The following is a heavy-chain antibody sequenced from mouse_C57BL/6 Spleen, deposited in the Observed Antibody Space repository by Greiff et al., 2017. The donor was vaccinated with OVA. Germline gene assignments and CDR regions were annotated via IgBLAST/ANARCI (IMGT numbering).Heavy chain of an antibody. V-gene: IGHV5-17*01. CDR3: ARNDYDGGDYYAMDY. CDR2: ISSGSSTI. Sequence: EVKLMESGGGLVKPGGSLKLSCAASGFTFSDYGMHWVRQAPEKGLEWVAYISSGSSTIYYADTVKGRFTISRDNAKNTLFLQMTSRRSEDTAMYYWARNDYDGGDYYAMDYWGQGTSVTVSS. CDR1: GFTFSDYG. D-gene: IGHD2-4*01. J-gene: IGHJ4*01.